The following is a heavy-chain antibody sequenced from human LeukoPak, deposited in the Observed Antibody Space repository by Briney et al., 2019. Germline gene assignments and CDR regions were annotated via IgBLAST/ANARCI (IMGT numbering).Heavy chain of an antibody. Sequence: GGSLRLSCASSGFTFSNDWMTWVRQAPGKGLEWVANIKEDGSEKYYVDSVKGRFTISRDNAKNSLYLQMNSLRVKDTAVYYCARGGFSSSWYISRDYWGQGTLVTVSS. CDR2: IKEDGSEK. J-gene: IGHJ4*02. V-gene: IGHV3-7*01. D-gene: IGHD6-13*01. CDR3: ARGGFSSSWYISRDY. CDR1: GFTFSNDW.